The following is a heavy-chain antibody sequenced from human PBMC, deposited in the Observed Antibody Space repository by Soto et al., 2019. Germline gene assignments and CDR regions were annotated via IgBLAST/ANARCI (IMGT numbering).Heavy chain of an antibody. CDR1: GGSFSGYY. CDR2: INHSGST. J-gene: IGHJ6*02. Sequence: SETMSLTCAVYGGSFSGYYWSWIRQPQEKGLEWIGEINHSGSTNYNPSLTSRVTISVDTSKNQFSLKLSSVTAADTAVYYFARVRGMVRGVMMYYGMDVWGQGTTVTGSS. CDR3: ARVRGMVRGVMMYYGMDV. D-gene: IGHD3-10*01. V-gene: IGHV4-34*01.